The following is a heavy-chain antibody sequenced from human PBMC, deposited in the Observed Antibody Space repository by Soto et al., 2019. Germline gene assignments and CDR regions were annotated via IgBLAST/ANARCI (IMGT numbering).Heavy chain of an antibody. CDR3: AAESRLGIYWGRYYYYGMEV. J-gene: IGHJ6*02. CDR1: GFTFTSSA. CDR2: IVVGSGNT. Sequence: QMKLVQSGPEVKKPGTSVKVSCQASGFTFTSSAVQWVRQARSQRLEWIGWIVVGSGNTNYAQKFQESVTITRGISTTTAYMELRSLRSEDTAVSYCAAESRLGIYWGRYYYYGMEVWGQGTTATVSS. V-gene: IGHV1-58*01. D-gene: IGHD7-27*01.